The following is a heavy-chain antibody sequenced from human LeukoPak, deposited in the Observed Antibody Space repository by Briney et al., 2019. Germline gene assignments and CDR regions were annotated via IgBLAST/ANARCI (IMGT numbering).Heavy chain of an antibody. Sequence: GGSLRLSCAASGFTFSSYGMHWARQAPGKGLEWVAFIRYDGINKYYADSVKGRFTISRDNSKNTLYLQMNSLRAEDTAAYYCARERRFGGSLINWGQGTLVTVSS. V-gene: IGHV3-30*02. J-gene: IGHJ4*02. CDR3: ARERRFGGSLIN. CDR2: IRYDGINK. D-gene: IGHD3-10*01. CDR1: GFTFSSYG.